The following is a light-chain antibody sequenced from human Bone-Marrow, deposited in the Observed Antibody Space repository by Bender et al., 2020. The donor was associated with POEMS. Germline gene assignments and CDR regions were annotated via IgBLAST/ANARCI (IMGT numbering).Light chain of an antibody. V-gene: IGLV1-40*01. J-gene: IGLJ3*02. Sequence: QSVLTQPPSVSGAPGQRVTISCTGSSSNTGSGYDINWYQHLPGTAPKLLIYGYNNRPSGVPDRFSGSKSGTSASLAITGLQAEDEADYYCCSYAGTYTPWVFGGGTKLTVL. CDR2: GYN. CDR3: CSYAGTYTPWV. CDR1: SSNTGSGYD.